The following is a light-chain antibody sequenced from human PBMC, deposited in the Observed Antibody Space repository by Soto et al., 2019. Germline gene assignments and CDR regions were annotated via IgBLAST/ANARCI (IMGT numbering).Light chain of an antibody. CDR2: AAS. CDR1: QGISSY. V-gene: IGKV1-9*01. J-gene: IGKJ5*01. CDR3: QQLNSYPIT. Sequence: IPLTHSPSSLSESVGAGXPSXLRASQGISSYLAWYQQKPGKAPKLLIYAASTLQSGVPSRFSGSGSGTDFTLTISSLQPEDFATYTCQQLNSYPITFGQGTRLEIK.